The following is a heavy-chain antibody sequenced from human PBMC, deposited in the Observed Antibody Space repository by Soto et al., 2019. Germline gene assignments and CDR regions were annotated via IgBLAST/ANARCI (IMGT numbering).Heavy chain of an antibody. Sequence: ASVKVSCKASGYTFTSYAMHWVRQAPGQRLEWMGWINAGNGNTKYSQKFQGRVTISRDTSASTAYMELSSLRSEDTAVYYCATAIADDAFDIWGRGTMVTVSS. CDR3: ATAIADDAFDI. CDR2: INAGNGNT. V-gene: IGHV1-3*01. J-gene: IGHJ3*02. CDR1: GYTFTSYA. D-gene: IGHD2-2*01.